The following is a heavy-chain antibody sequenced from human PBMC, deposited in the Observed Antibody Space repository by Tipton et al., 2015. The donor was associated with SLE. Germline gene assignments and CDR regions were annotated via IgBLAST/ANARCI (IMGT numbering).Heavy chain of an antibody. V-gene: IGHV3-7*01. CDR1: GFTFSSYG. D-gene: IGHD6-6*01. Sequence: SLRLSCAASGFTFSSYGMHWVRQAPGKGLEWVANIKQDGSEKYYVDSVKGRFTISRDNAKNSLYLQMNSLRAEDTAVYYRASKLPYYGMDVWGQGTTVTVSS. CDR3: ASKLPYYGMDV. J-gene: IGHJ6*02. CDR2: IKQDGSEK.